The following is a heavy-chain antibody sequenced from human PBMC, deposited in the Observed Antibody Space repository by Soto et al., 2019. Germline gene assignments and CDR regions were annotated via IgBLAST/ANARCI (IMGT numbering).Heavy chain of an antibody. V-gene: IGHV5-51*01. Sequence: GESLKISCKGSGYSFTSYWIGWVRQMPGKGLEWMGIIYPGDSDTRYSPSFQGQVTISADKSISTAYLQWSSLKASGTAMYYCARHQGIAVADTLYYYYYMDVWGKGTTVTV. CDR2: IYPGDSDT. D-gene: IGHD6-19*01. CDR3: ARHQGIAVADTLYYYYYMDV. J-gene: IGHJ6*03. CDR1: GYSFTSYW.